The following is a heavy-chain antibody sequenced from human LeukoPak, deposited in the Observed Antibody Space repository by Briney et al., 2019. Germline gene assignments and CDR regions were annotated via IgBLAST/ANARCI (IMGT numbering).Heavy chain of an antibody. Sequence: PGGSLRLSCAASGFTFISYSMNWVRQAPGKGLEWVSSISSSSSYIYYADSVKGRFTISRDNAKNSLYLQKNSLRGEDTAVYYCARDRTTDFWSGYYTNYFDYWGQGTLVTVSS. CDR1: GFTFISYS. CDR2: ISSSSSYI. D-gene: IGHD3-3*01. V-gene: IGHV3-21*01. CDR3: ARDRTTDFWSGYYTNYFDY. J-gene: IGHJ4*02.